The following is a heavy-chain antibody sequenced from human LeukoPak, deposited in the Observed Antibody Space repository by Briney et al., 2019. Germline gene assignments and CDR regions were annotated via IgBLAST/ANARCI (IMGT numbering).Heavy chain of an antibody. J-gene: IGHJ4*02. D-gene: IGHD4-17*01. V-gene: IGHV3-9*01. CDR2: VSWNSGNV. CDR1: GFSFEDYA. Sequence: GGSLRLSCAASGFSFEDYAMHWVRQPPGKGLEWVSGVSWNSGNVGYADSVKGRFTISRDNAKNFLYLQMSSLRAEDTALYYCAKAVYGDFQSTVDYWGRGTLVTVSS. CDR3: AKAVYGDFQSTVDY.